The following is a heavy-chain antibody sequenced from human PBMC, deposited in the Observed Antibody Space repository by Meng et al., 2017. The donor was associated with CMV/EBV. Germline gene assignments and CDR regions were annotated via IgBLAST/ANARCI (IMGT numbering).Heavy chain of an antibody. CDR3: AREAIDCSSTSCELDY. Sequence: GSLRLSCTVSGGSISSSSYYWGWIRQPPGKGLEWIGSIYYSGSTYYNPSLKSRVTISVDTSKNQFSLKLGSVTAADTAVYYCAREAIDCSSTSCELDYWGQGTLVTVSS. V-gene: IGHV4-39*01. J-gene: IGHJ4*02. D-gene: IGHD2-2*01. CDR2: IYYSGST. CDR1: GGSISSSSYY.